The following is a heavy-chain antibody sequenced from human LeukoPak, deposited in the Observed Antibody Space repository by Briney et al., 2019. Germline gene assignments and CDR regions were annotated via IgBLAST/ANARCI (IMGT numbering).Heavy chain of an antibody. CDR1: GFTFSGFW. CDR2: INSDGSEG. V-gene: IGHV3-7*03. CDR3: VKDRSRGPRNVANILDF. J-gene: IGHJ4*02. Sequence: PGGSLRLSCAVSGFTFSGFWMSWSRQAPGKGLEWVASINSDGSEGYYADVVKGRFTISRDNAKDALYLQMNSLRAEDTALYYCVKDRSRGPRNVANILDFWGQGILVTVSS. D-gene: IGHD2-8*01.